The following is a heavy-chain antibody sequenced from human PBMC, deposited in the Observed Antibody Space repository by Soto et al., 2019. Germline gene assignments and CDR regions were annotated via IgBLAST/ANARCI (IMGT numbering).Heavy chain of an antibody. D-gene: IGHD3-10*01. CDR1: GFIFSSYW. J-gene: IGHJ5*02. Sequence: GGSLRLSCAASGFIFSSYWMHWVRQVPGKGPVWVARINSDGRNTKYMDSVKDRCTISRDNAKNTLYLQMNSLRAEDTARYYCARDFMARGRDSNWFDPWGQGTVVTGSS. CDR3: ARDFMARGRDSNWFDP. V-gene: IGHV3-74*01. CDR2: INSDGRNT.